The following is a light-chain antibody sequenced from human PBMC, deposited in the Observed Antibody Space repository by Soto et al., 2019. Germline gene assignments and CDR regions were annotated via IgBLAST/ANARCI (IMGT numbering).Light chain of an antibody. CDR3: QHYNSYSEA. CDR2: KAS. Sequence: DIEMTQSPSTQSGCVGDRVTITCLSSQYISSWLAWYQQRPGNAPKLLIYKASTLKSGVPSRFSGSGSGTEFTLTISSLQPDDFATYYCQHYNSYSEAFGQGTNV. V-gene: IGKV1-5*03. CDR1: QYISSW. J-gene: IGKJ1*01.